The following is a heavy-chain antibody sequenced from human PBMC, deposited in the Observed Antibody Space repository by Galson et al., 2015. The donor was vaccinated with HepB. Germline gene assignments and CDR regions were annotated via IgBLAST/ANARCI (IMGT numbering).Heavy chain of an antibody. J-gene: IGHJ5*02. D-gene: IGHD3-9*01. Sequence: SLRLSCAASGFTFSSYAMSWVRQAPGKGLEWVSVIRGSGGNTYYADSVKGRFTISRDNSKNTLYLQMNSLRAEDTAVYYCAKAGPFDWLHWFDPWGQGAMVTVSS. V-gene: IGHV3-23*01. CDR2: IRGSGGNT. CDR3: AKAGPFDWLHWFDP. CDR1: GFTFSSYA.